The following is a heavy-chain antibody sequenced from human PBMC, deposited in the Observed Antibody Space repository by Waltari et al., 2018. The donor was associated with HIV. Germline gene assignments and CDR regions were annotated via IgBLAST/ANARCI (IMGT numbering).Heavy chain of an antibody. CDR2: IKQDGSEK. CDR1: GFTFSSYW. D-gene: IGHD3-10*01. CDR3: ARVLLLWFGESYDAFDI. Sequence: EVQLVESGGGLVQPGGSLRLSCAASGFTFSSYWMSWFRQAHGTGLEWVANIKQDGSEKDYVDSVKGRFTISRDNAKNSLYLQMNSLRAEDTAVYYCARVLLLWFGESYDAFDIWGQGTMVTVSS. V-gene: IGHV3-7*01. J-gene: IGHJ3*02.